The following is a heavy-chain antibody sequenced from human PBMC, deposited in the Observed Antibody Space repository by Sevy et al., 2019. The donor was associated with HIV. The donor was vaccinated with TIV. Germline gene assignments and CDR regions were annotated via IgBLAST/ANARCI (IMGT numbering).Heavy chain of an antibody. J-gene: IGHJ5*02. V-gene: IGHV3-30-3*01. CDR1: GFTFSDYA. CDR2: ISYDGSET. CDR3: VREGAPYRNVRYCSGNNCYYNWFDP. Sequence: GGSLRLSSAGSGFTFSDYAMHWVRQAPGEGLEWVAVISYDGSETYYADSVKGRFTISRDNSEDTLDLQMNGLRAEDTAVYYCVREGAPYRNVRYCSGNNCYYNWFDPWGQGTQVTVSS. D-gene: IGHD2-15*01.